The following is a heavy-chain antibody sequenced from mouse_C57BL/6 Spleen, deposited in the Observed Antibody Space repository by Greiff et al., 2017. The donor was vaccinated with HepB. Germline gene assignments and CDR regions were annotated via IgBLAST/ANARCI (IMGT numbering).Heavy chain of an antibody. V-gene: IGHV2-2*01. J-gene: IGHJ4*01. D-gene: IGHD4-1*01. CDR3: ARKNWGYYAMDY. CDR1: GFSLTSYG. Sequence: QVQLKESGPGLVQPSQSLSITCTASGFSLTSYGVHWVRQSPGKGLEWLGVIWSGGSTDYNAAFISRLSISKDNSKGQVVFKMNSLQADDTAIYYCARKNWGYYAMDYWGQGTSVTVSS. CDR2: IWSGGST.